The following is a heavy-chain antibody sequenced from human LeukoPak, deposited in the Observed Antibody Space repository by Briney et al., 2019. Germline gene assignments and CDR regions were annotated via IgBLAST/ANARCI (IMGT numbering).Heavy chain of an antibody. CDR3: ARDRQITIFGVVPHDAFDI. D-gene: IGHD3-3*01. J-gene: IGHJ3*02. CDR2: ISSSSSYI. V-gene: IGHV3-21*01. Sequence: GGSLRHSCAASGFTFSSYSMNWVRQAPGKGLEWVSSISSSSSYIYYADSVKGRFTISRDNAKNSLYLQMNSLRAEDTAVYYCARDRQITIFGVVPHDAFDIWGQGTMVTVSS. CDR1: GFTFSSYS.